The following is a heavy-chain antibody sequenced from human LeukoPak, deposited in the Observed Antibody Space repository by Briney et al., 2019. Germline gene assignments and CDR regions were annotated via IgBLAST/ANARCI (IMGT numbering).Heavy chain of an antibody. D-gene: IGHD3-10*01. CDR2: IYYSGTT. V-gene: IGHV4-39*07. CDR3: ARLLRPDYYGSGSHFDY. Sequence: SETLSLTCTVSGGSVSSNTYYWAWIRQPPGKGLGWIGSIYYSGTTSYNPSLKSRVTISVDTSKNHLSLKPSSVTAADTAVYYCARLLRPDYYGSGSHFDYWGQGALVTVSS. CDR1: GGSVSSNTYY. J-gene: IGHJ4*02.